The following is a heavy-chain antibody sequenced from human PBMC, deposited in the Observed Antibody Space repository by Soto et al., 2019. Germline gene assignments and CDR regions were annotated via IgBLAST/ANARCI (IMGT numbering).Heavy chain of an antibody. V-gene: IGHV4-39*01. D-gene: IGHD3-3*01. CDR1: GGSISSSSYY. J-gene: IGHJ4*02. CDR3: ARSIYIFGVDHFYYFDY. CDR2: IYYSGST. Sequence: SETLSLTCTVSGGSISSSSYYWGWIRQPPGKGLEWIGNIYYSGSTYYNPSLKSRVTISVDTSKNQFSLKLSSVTAADTAVYYCARSIYIFGVDHFYYFDYWGQGTLVTVSS.